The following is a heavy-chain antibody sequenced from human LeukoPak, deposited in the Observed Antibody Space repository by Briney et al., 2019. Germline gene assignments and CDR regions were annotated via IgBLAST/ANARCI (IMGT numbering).Heavy chain of an antibody. CDR1: GFTVSSNY. Sequence: GGSLRLSCVASGFTVSSNYMSWVRQAPGKGLEWVSVIYSTGTTYCADSVKGRFTTSRDNSKNTLYLQMNSLRAEDTAVYYCARDGCSSTSCYSYYYYGMDVWGQGTTVTVSS. CDR3: ARDGCSSTSCYSYYYYGMDV. D-gene: IGHD2-2*01. CDR2: IYSTGTT. J-gene: IGHJ6*02. V-gene: IGHV3-66*01.